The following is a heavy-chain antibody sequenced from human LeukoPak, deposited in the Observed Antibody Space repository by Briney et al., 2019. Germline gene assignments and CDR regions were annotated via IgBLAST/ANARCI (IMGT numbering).Heavy chain of an antibody. V-gene: IGHV4-38-2*02. CDR2: IYHSGST. J-gene: IGHJ4*02. Sequence: SETLSLTCDVSGYSISSGYYWGWTRQPPGKGLEWIGSIYHSGSTYYKPSLKSRVTISVDTSKNQFSLKLSSVTAADTALYYCARDDSGSFDYWGQGTLVIVSS. D-gene: IGHD3-10*01. CDR3: ARDDSGSFDY. CDR1: GYSISSGYY.